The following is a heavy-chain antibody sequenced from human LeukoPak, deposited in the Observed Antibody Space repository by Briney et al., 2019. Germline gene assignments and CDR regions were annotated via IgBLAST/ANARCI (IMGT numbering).Heavy chain of an antibody. CDR1: GFTFSSYA. CDR2: ISYDGSNK. CDR3: AKEVDGYNLTPSGPFDY. Sequence: GGSLRLSCAASGFTFSSYAMHWVRQAPGKGLEWVAVISYDGSNKCYADSVKGRFTISRDNSKNTLYLQLNSLRAEDTAVYYCAKEVDGYNLTPSGPFDYWGQGTLVTVSS. V-gene: IGHV3-30*04. J-gene: IGHJ4*02. D-gene: IGHD5-24*01.